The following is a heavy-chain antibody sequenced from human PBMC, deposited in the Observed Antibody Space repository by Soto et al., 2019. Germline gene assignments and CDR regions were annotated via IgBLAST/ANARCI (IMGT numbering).Heavy chain of an antibody. CDR2: IYWDDDK. Sequence: QITLKESGPTLVKPTQTLTLTCTLSGFSLSTSGVGVGWIRQPPGKALEWLALIYWDDDKRYSPSLKSRLTITKDTSKNQVVLTMTNMDPVDTATYYCAHRVSMVRGSNNWFDPWGQGTLVTVSS. CDR3: AHRVSMVRGSNNWFDP. J-gene: IGHJ5*02. D-gene: IGHD3-10*01. CDR1: GFSLSTSGVG. V-gene: IGHV2-5*02.